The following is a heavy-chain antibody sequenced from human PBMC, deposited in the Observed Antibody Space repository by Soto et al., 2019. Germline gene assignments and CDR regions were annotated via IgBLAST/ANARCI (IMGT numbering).Heavy chain of an antibody. Sequence: EVQLVESGGGLVQPGGSLRLSCAASGFTFSDHYMDWVRQAPGKGLEWVGRTRNKANSYTTEYAASVKGRFTISRDDSKNSMYLQMNSLKPEDTAVYYCARADDSSGYYLDYWGQGTLVTVSS. CDR2: TRNKANSYTT. V-gene: IGHV3-72*01. CDR3: ARADDSSGYYLDY. D-gene: IGHD3-22*01. J-gene: IGHJ4*02. CDR1: GFTFSDHY.